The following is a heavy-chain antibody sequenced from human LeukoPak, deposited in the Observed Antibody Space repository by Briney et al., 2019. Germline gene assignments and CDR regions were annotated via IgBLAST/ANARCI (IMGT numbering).Heavy chain of an antibody. CDR1: GFTFGTFW. CDR3: ARRAGAYSHPYDY. V-gene: IGHV3-7*03. CDR2: INQGGET. J-gene: IGHJ4*02. Sequence: GGSLRLSCEASGFTFGTFWMSWVRQAPGKGLEWVANINQGGETDYVDSVKGRFTIARDDSKNTLYLQMNSLRAEDTAVYYCARRAGAYSHPYDYWGQGTLVTVSS. D-gene: IGHD4/OR15-4a*01.